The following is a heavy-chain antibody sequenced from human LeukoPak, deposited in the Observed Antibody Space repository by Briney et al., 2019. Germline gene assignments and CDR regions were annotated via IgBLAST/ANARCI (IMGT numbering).Heavy chain of an antibody. CDR2: INHSGST. CDR1: GYSISSGYY. Sequence: SETLSLTCTVSGYSISSGYYWGWIRQPPGKGLEWIGEINHSGSTNYNPSLKSRVTISVDTSKNQFSLKLSSVTAADTAVYYCARGATYSSSWYRRNWFDPWGQGTLVTVSS. J-gene: IGHJ5*02. D-gene: IGHD6-13*01. CDR3: ARGATYSSSWYRRNWFDP. V-gene: IGHV4-38-2*02.